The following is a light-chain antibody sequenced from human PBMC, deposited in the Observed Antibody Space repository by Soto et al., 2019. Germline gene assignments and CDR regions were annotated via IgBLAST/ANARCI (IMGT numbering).Light chain of an antibody. CDR3: QQVNSFPPFT. J-gene: IGKJ4*01. V-gene: IGKV1-9*01. Sequence: DIQLTQSPSFLSASVGDRVTITCRASQDISSSLAWYQQKPGKAPKIIMYAASSFESWVPSTFSGSGSGTEFTLTISSLQPDDFATYYCQQVNSFPPFTFGGGTTVEIK. CDR2: AAS. CDR1: QDISSS.